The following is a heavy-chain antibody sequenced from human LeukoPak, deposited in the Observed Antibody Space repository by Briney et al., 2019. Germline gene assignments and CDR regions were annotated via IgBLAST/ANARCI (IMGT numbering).Heavy chain of an antibody. CDR2: ISYDGSNK. CDR3: ARDDCTNGVCYGYFDY. D-gene: IGHD2-8*01. CDR1: GFTFSSYA. J-gene: IGHJ4*02. V-gene: IGHV3-30*04. Sequence: EGSLRLSCAASGFTFSSYAMHWVRQAPGKGLEWVAVISYDGSNKYYADSVKGRFTISRDNSKNTLYLQMNSLRAEDTAVYYCARDDCTNGVCYGYFDYWGQGTLVTVSS.